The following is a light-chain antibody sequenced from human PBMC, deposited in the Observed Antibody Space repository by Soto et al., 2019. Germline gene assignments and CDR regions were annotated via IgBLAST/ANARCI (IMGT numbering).Light chain of an antibody. CDR3: QQRSNWPWT. J-gene: IGKJ1*01. CDR1: QSVMSY. V-gene: IGKV3-11*01. CDR2: DAS. Sequence: EIVLTQSPATLSLSPGERATLSCRASQSVMSYLAWYQQKPGQAPRLLIYDASNRATGIPARFSGSGSGTDFTLTISSLEPEDFAVYYYQQRSNWPWTFGQGTKVEIK.